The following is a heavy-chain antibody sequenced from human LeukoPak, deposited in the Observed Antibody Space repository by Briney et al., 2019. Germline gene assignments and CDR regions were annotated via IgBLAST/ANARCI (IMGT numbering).Heavy chain of an antibody. CDR2: ISDGGAAT. J-gene: IGHJ5*02. D-gene: IGHD2-2*01. CDR3: AKALNVLVPSTSRWFDP. CDR1: GFTFSSYA. V-gene: IGHV3-23*01. Sequence: GGSLRLSCAASGFTFSSYAMTWVRQAPGKGLEWVSTISDGGAATYYADSVKGRFTISRDNSKNTLSLQMNSLRAEDTAVYYCAKALNVLVPSTSRWFDPWDQGTLVTVSS.